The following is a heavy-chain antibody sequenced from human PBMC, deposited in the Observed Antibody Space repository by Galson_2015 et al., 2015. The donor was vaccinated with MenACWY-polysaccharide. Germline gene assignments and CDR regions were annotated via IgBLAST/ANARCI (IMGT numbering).Heavy chain of an antibody. CDR1: GLTFSNWW. V-gene: IGHV3-7*01. CDR2: IKKDGSEK. CDR3: ARGHLGLGV. Sequence: SLRLSCAASGLTFSNWWMTWVRQSPGKGLEWVASIKKDGSEKYYVDSVKGRFTISRDNAKDSLYLQTNSLRAEDTAVYFCARGHLGLGVWGQGTTVTVSS. J-gene: IGHJ6*02.